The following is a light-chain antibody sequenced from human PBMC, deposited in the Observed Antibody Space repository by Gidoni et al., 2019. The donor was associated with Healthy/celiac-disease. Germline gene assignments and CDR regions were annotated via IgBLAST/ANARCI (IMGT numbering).Light chain of an antibody. CDR3: LSADSSGTYPYV. Sequence: SYELTQPPSVSVSLGQMARITCSGEALPKKYTYWYQQKPGQFPVLVIYKDSERPSGIPERFSGSISGTIVTLPIRGVQAEDEADYYCLSADSSGTYPYVFGTGTKVTVL. CDR1: ALPKKY. CDR2: KDS. V-gene: IGLV3-16*01. J-gene: IGLJ1*01.